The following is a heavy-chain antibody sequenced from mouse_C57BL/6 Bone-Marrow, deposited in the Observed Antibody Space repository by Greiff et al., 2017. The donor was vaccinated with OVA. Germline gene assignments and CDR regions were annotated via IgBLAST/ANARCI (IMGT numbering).Heavy chain of an antibody. V-gene: IGHV6-3*01. Sequence: EVQGVESGGGLVKPGGSLKLSCVASGFTFSNYWMNWVRQSPEKGLEWVAQIRLKSDNYATHYAESVKGRFTISRDDSKSSVYLQMNNLRAEDTGIYYCTGNYGSSPAWFAYWGQGTLVTVSA. CDR2: IRLKSDNYAT. CDR1: GFTFSNYW. J-gene: IGHJ3*01. D-gene: IGHD1-1*01. CDR3: TGNYGSSPAWFAY.